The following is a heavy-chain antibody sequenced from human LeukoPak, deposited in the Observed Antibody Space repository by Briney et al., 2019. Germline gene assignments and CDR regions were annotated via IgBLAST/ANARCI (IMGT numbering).Heavy chain of an antibody. J-gene: IGHJ4*02. Sequence: GSLRLSCAASGFPFSSYAMHWIRQAPGKGLEWVAVISYDGSNKYYADSVKGRFTISRDNSKNTLYLQMNSLRAEDTAVYYCAREGLRSSSDYWGQGTLVTVSS. CDR3: AREGLRSSSDY. D-gene: IGHD6-6*01. V-gene: IGHV3-30-3*01. CDR2: ISYDGSNK. CDR1: GFPFSSYA.